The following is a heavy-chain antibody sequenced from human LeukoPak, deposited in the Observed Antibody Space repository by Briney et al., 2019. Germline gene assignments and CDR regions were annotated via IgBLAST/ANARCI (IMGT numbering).Heavy chain of an antibody. CDR2: LYSSGSA. Sequence: SETLSLTCTVSGGSISSSSYYWGWIRQPPGKGLEWIGSLYSSGSAYYNPSLKSRVPMSVDTFQNQFSLKLSSVTAADTAVYYCARHNRMGAAATLGVFDYWGQGTLVTVSS. D-gene: IGHD6-13*01. CDR1: GGSISSSSYY. CDR3: ARHNRMGAAATLGVFDY. V-gene: IGHV4-39*01. J-gene: IGHJ4*02.